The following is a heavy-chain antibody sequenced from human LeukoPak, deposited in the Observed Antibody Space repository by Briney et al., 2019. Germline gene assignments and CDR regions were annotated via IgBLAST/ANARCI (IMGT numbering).Heavy chain of an antibody. J-gene: IGHJ4*02. CDR3: ARAPLTTYPR. CDR2: INVVNGNT. D-gene: IGHD2/OR15-2a*01. CDR1: GYDFTSYA. V-gene: IGHV1-3*01. Sequence: ASVKVSCKTSGYDFTSYAMHWVRQAPGQRLEWMGWINVVNGNTKLSQKFQERVIITSDTSASTTYMEMSSLRFDDTAMYYCARAPLTTYPRWGQGTLVTVSS.